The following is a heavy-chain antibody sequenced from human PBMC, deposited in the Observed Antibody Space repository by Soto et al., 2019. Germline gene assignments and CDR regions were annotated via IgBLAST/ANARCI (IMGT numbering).Heavy chain of an antibody. CDR1: GFTFSSYA. Sequence: GGSLRLSCAASGFTFSSYAMHWVRQAPGKGLEWVAVISYDGSNKYYADSVKGRFTISRDNSKNTLYLQMNSLRAEDTAVYYCARDDSSSWYGLFDYWGQGTLVIV. CDR2: ISYDGSNK. V-gene: IGHV3-30-3*01. CDR3: ARDDSSSWYGLFDY. J-gene: IGHJ4*02. D-gene: IGHD6-13*01.